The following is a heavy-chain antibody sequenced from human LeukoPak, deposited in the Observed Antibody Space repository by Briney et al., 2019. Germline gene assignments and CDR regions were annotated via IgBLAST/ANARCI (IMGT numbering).Heavy chain of an antibody. CDR2: IIPILGIA. D-gene: IGHD2-15*01. J-gene: IGHJ6*02. V-gene: IGHV1-69*02. CDR1: GGTFSSYT. CDR3: ARAPGYCSGGSCYSGFYGMDV. Sequence: SVNVSCKASGGTFSSYTISWVRQAPGQGLEWMGRIIPILGIANYAQKFQGRVTITADKSTSTAYMELSSLRSEDTAVYYCARAPGYCSGGSCYSGFYGMDVWGQGTTVTVSS.